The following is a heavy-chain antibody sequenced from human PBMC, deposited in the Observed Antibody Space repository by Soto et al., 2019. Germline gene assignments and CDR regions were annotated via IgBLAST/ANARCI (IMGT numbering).Heavy chain of an antibody. CDR2: IYYSGST. J-gene: IGHJ4*02. CDR1: GGSISSYY. V-gene: IGHV4-59*01. CDR3: ARDGLYDRFDY. Sequence: PSETLSLTCTVSGGSISSYYWSWMRQPPGKGLEWIGYIYYSGSTNYNPSLKSRVTISVDTSKNQFSLKLSSVTAADTAVYYCARDGLYDRFDYWGQGTLVTVSS. D-gene: IGHD3-16*01.